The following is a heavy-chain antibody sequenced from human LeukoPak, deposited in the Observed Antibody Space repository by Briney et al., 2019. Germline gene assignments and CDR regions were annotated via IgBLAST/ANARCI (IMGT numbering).Heavy chain of an antibody. J-gene: IGHJ5*02. CDR2: ISWNSGSI. CDR1: GFTFDDYA. Sequence: GRSLRLSCAASGFTFDDYAMHWVRQAPGKGLEWVSGISWNSGSIGYADSVKGRFTISRDNAKNSLYLQMNSLRAEDTAVYYCASPIAAAGSWGQGTLVTVSS. V-gene: IGHV3-9*01. D-gene: IGHD6-13*01. CDR3: ASPIAAAGS.